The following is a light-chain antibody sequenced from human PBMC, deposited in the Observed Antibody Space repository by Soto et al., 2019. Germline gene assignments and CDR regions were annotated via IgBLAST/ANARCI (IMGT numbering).Light chain of an antibody. CDR2: DAS. J-gene: IGKJ1*01. CDR1: QSISSW. V-gene: IGKV1-5*01. CDR3: QQYNSYSAGT. Sequence: DIQMTQSPSTLSASVGDRVTITCRASQSISSWLAWYQQKPGKAPKLLIYDASSLESGAPSRFSGSGSGTEFTLTISSLQPDDFATYYCQQYNSYSAGTFGQGTKVDIK.